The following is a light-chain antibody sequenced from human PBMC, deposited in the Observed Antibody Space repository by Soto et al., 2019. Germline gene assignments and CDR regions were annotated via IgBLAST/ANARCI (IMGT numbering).Light chain of an antibody. CDR1: STDVGGYNY. J-gene: IGLJ2*01. Sequence: QAAPAHPPPPPGSPWQSVPPSRPWKSTDVGGYNYVSWYQQHPGKAPKLMIYEVSKRPSGVPDRFSGSKSGNTASLTVSGLQAEDEADYHCSSYAGSNNFVVFGGGTKVTVL. V-gene: IGLV2-8*01. CDR3: SSYAGSNNFVV. CDR2: EVS.